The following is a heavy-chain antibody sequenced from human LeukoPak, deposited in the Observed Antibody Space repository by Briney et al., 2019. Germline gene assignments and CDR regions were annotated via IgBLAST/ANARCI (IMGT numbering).Heavy chain of an antibody. J-gene: IGHJ3*02. CDR1: GYTFTSYY. D-gene: IGHD2-21*02. V-gene: IGHV1-46*01. CDR2: INPSGGST. CDR3: ARDLSPHCGGDCYSSYGSFDI. Sequence: ASVKVSCKASGYTFTSYYMHWVRQAPGQGLEWMGIINPSGGSTSYAQKFQGRVTMTRDMPTSTVYMELSSLRSEDTAVYYCARDLSPHCGGDCYSSYGSFDIWGQGTMVTVSS.